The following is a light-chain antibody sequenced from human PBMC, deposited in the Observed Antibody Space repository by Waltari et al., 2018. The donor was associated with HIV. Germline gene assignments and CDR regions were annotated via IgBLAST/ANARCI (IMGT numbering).Light chain of an antibody. V-gene: IGLV3-19*01. CDR3: NSRDSSGNHP. CDR1: SLRSYY. Sequence: SSELTQDPAVSVALGQTVRVTCQGDSLRSYYTSWYQQKPGQSPLLVIYGKNNRPSGFPDLFSGSSSGNTASLTITVAQAEDEADYDCNSRDSSGNHPFGGGTKLTVL. CDR2: GKN. J-gene: IGLJ2*01.